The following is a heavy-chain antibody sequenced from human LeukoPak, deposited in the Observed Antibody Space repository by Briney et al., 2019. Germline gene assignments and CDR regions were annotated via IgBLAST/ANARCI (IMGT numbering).Heavy chain of an antibody. V-gene: IGHV4-34*10. Sequence: KPSETLSLTCDVSGGSFNDYYWSWIRQPPGKGLEWIGEIRHSGSTNYNPSLKSRVTMSVDRSKNQFSLKLSSVTAADTAVYYCARVSLWPGSGWYNSVDWGQGTLVTVSS. CDR2: IRHSGST. J-gene: IGHJ4*02. CDR3: ARVSLWPGSGWYNSVD. CDR1: GGSFNDYY. D-gene: IGHD6-19*01.